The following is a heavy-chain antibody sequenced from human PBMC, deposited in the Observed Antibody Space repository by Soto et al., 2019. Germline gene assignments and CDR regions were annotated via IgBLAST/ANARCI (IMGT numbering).Heavy chain of an antibody. Sequence: SETLSLTCTVSGGSISSGGYYWSWIRQHPGKGLEWIGYIYYSGSTYYNPSLKSRVTISVDTSKNQFSLKLSSVTAADTAVYYCARDQVTRPLPYYGMDVWGQGPTVTVSS. CDR1: GGSISSGGYY. J-gene: IGHJ6*02. D-gene: IGHD2-2*01. CDR3: ARDQVTRPLPYYGMDV. CDR2: IYYSGST. V-gene: IGHV4-31*03.